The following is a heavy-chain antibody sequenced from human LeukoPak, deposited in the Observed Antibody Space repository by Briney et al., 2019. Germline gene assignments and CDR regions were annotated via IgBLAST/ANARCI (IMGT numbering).Heavy chain of an antibody. CDR1: GGSISSYY. CDR2: IFYSGTT. Sequence: PSESLSLTCTVSGGSISSYYWSSIRQPPGKGLEWIGFIFYSGTTNYNPSLKSRVTISVDTSKNQFSLKLSSVTAADTAVYYCARGGWNKFDYWGQGTLVTVSS. J-gene: IGHJ4*02. CDR3: ARGGWNKFDY. D-gene: IGHD3-22*01. V-gene: IGHV4-59*01.